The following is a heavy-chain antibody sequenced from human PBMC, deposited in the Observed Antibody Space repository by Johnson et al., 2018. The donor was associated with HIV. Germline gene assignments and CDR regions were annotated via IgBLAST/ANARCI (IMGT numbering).Heavy chain of an antibody. CDR3: VRTSCTGARCLGYDPFDV. CDR2: IHNDGSST. J-gene: IGHJ3*01. CDR1: GFPFSSYW. D-gene: IGHD3-16*01. V-gene: IGHV3-74*02. Sequence: EKLVESGGGLVQPGGSLRLSCAASGFPFSSYWMHWVRQAPGKGLVWVSRIHNDGSSTTYADSVKGRFTISRDNAKNTLFLEMKSLRAEDTAVYYCVRTSCTGARCLGYDPFDVWGQGTMVTVSS.